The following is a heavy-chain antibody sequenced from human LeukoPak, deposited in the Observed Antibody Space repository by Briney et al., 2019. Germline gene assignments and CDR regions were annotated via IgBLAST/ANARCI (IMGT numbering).Heavy chain of an antibody. J-gene: IGHJ4*02. CDR2: IRSKAYGGTT. V-gene: IGHV3-49*04. Sequence: GRSLRLSCTASGFTFGDYAMSWVRQAPGKGLEWVGFIRSKAYGGTTEYAASVKGRFTISRDDSKSIAYLQMNSLKTEDTAVYYCTRVTGYDSMDYRGQGTLVTVSS. D-gene: IGHD3-22*01. CDR1: GFTFGDYA. CDR3: TRVTGYDSMDY.